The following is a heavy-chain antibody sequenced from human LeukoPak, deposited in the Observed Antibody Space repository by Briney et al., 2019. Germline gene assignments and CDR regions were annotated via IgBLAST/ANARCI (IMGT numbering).Heavy chain of an antibody. D-gene: IGHD4-17*01. Sequence: PSETLSLTCTASGYSISSGYYWGWIRQPPGKGLEWIGSIYHSGSTYYNPSLKSRVTISVDTSKNQFSLKLSSVTAADTAVYYCARRNYGDYGFDYWGQGTLVTVSS. CDR1: GYSISSGYY. CDR3: ARRNYGDYGFDY. CDR2: IYHSGST. J-gene: IGHJ4*02. V-gene: IGHV4-38-2*02.